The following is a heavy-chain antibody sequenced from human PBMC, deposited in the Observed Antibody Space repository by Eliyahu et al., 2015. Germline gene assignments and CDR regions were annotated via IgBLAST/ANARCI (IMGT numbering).Heavy chain of an antibody. CDR3: TTGTGGRITIFGVVRRPYGMDV. CDR1: GFTFSNAW. V-gene: IGHV3-15*01. Sequence: ESGGGLVKPGGSLRPSCAASGFTFSNAWMSWVRQAPGKGLEWVGRIKSKTDGGTTDYAAPVKGRFTISRDDSKNTLYLQMNSPKTQDTAVYYCTTGTGGRITIFGVVRRPYGMDVWGQGTTVTVSS. CDR2: IKSKTDGGTT. J-gene: IGHJ6*02. D-gene: IGHD3-3*01.